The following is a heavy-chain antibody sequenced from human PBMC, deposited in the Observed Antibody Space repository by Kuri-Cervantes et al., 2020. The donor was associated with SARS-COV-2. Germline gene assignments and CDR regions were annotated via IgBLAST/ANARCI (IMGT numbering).Heavy chain of an antibody. CDR3: ARDPFSDFDY. CDR2: IYSGGST. D-gene: IGHD1-26*01. CDR1: GFTFSNAW. Sequence: LSLTCAASGFTFSNAWMSWVRQAPGKGLEWVSVIYSGGSTYYADSVKGRFTISRDNSKNTLYLQMNSLRAEDTAVYYCARDPFSDFDYWGQGTLVTVSS. V-gene: IGHV3-66*02. J-gene: IGHJ4*02.